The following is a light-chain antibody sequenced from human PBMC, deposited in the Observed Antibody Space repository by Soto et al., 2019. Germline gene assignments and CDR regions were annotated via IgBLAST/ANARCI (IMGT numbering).Light chain of an antibody. J-gene: IGKJ2*01. CDR2: DAS. CDR1: QSVSSY. CDR3: QPRSNXXXXT. Sequence: EIVLTQSPATLSLSPGESATLSCRASQSVSSYLAWYQQKPGQAPRLLIYDASYRAIGIPARFSASGSGTDFTFNISXXXXXXFAVYYCQPRSNXXXXTFGXGT. V-gene: IGKV3-11*01.